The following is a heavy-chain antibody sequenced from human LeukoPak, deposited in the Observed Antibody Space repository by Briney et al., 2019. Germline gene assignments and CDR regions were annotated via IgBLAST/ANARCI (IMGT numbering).Heavy chain of an antibody. D-gene: IGHD3-3*01. CDR3: ARDRYDFWCGYQYYFDY. CDR2: IKQDGSEK. CDR1: GFTFSSYW. Sequence: GGSLRLSCAASGFTFSSYWMSWVRQAPGKGLEWVANIKQDGSEKYYVDSVKGRFTISRDNAKNSLYLQMNSLRAEDTAVYYCARDRYDFWCGYQYYFDYWGQGTLVTVSS. V-gene: IGHV3-7*01. J-gene: IGHJ4*02.